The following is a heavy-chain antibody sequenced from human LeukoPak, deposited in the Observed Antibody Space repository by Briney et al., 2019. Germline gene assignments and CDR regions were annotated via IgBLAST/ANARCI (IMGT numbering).Heavy chain of an antibody. CDR2: IKSKTDGGTT. CDR1: VFTFSNAW. CDR3: TTEDWNVFTFDY. Sequence: GGCLRLSCAASVFTFSNAWMRWVRQAPRKGQEWVGRIKSKTDGGTTDYAAPVKGRFTISRDDSKNTLYLQMNSLKTEDTAVYYCTTEDWNVFTFDYWGQGTLVTVSS. J-gene: IGHJ4*02. V-gene: IGHV3-15*01. D-gene: IGHD1-1*01.